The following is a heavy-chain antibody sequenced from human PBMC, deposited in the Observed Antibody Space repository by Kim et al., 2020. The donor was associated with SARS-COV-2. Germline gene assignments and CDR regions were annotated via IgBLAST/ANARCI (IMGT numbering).Heavy chain of an antibody. Sequence: GGSLRLSCAASGFTFSSYGMHWVRQAPGKGLEWVAVISYDGSNKYYADSVKGRFTISRDNSKNTLYLQMNSLRAEDTAVYYCAKDSDWNLNYYYYGMDVWGQGSTVTVSS. D-gene: IGHD1-7*01. CDR2: ISYDGSNK. J-gene: IGHJ6*02. CDR3: AKDSDWNLNYYYYGMDV. V-gene: IGHV3-30*18. CDR1: GFTFSSYG.